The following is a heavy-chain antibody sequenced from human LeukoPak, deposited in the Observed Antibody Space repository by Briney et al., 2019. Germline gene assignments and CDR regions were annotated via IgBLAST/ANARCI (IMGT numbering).Heavy chain of an antibody. V-gene: IGHV4-34*01. CDR2: INHSGST. Sequence: PSETLSLTCAVYGGSFSGYYWSWIRQPPGKGLEWIGEINHSGSTNYNPSLKSRVTISVDTSKNQFSLKLSSVTAADTAVYCCARGDSSSVLYYYYYMDVWGKGTTVTVSS. CDR1: GGSFSGYY. CDR3: ARGDSSSVLYYYYYMDV. J-gene: IGHJ6*03. D-gene: IGHD6-6*01.